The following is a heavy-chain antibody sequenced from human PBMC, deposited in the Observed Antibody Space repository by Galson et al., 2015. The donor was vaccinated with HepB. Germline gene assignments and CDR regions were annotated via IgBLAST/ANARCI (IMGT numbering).Heavy chain of an antibody. CDR2: INTNTGNP. Sequence: SVKVSCKASGYTFTSYAMNWVRQAPGQGLEWMGWINTNTGNPTYAQGFTGRFVFSLDTSVSTAYLQISSLKAEDTAVYYCARVLYYGGNSPFLDWYFDLWGRGTLVTVSS. V-gene: IGHV7-4-1*02. CDR1: GYTFTSYA. J-gene: IGHJ2*01. CDR3: ARVLYYGGNSPFLDWYFDL. D-gene: IGHD4-23*01.